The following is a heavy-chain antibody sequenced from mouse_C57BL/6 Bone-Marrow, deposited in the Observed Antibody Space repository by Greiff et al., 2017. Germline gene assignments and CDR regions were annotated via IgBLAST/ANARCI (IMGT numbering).Heavy chain of an antibody. CDR1: GYTFTSYW. CDR3: ARTSGVITTVRSGDWYFDV. Sequence: VQLQQPGAELVKPGASVKLSCKASGYTFTSYWMHWVKQRPGRGLEWIGRIDPNSGGTKYNEKFKSKATLTVDKPSSTAYMQLSSLTSVDSAVYYCARTSGVITTVRSGDWYFDVWGTGTTVTVSS. D-gene: IGHD1-1*01. CDR2: IDPNSGGT. J-gene: IGHJ1*03. V-gene: IGHV1-72*01.